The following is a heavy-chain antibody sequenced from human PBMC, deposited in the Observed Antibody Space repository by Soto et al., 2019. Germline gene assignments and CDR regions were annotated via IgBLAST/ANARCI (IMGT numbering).Heavy chain of an antibody. V-gene: IGHV1-46*01. CDR2: INPSGGST. CDR3: ARLPGEATVTRPSDH. J-gene: IGHJ4*02. Sequence: XSVKVSCEASVYTFTSYYMHWVRQAPGQGLEWMGIINPSGGSTSYAQKFQGRVTMTRDTSTSTVYMELSSLRSEDTAVYYCARLPGEATVTRPSDHWGQGSLVTVSS. D-gene: IGHD4-17*01. CDR1: VYTFTSYY.